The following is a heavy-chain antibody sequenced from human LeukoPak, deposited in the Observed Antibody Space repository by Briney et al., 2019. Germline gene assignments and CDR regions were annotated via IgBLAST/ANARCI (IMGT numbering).Heavy chain of an antibody. CDR3: ARGVGGVYTSGWLGARSWDS. V-gene: IGHV1-2*02. CDR2: INPKSGGI. D-gene: IGHD6-19*01. CDR1: GYTFSDYY. J-gene: IGHJ4*02. Sequence: ASVKVSCKASGYTFSDYYIHWVRQAPGQGLEWMGWINPKSGGISYAQKLKGRVTMTRDTSINSAYMDLTSLRSDDTAVYFCARGVGGVYTSGWLGARSWDSWGQGTLVTVSS.